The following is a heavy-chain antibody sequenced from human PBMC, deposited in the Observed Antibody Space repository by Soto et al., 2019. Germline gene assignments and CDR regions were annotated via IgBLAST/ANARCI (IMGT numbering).Heavy chain of an antibody. J-gene: IGHJ6*02. CDR1: GLTFDDYA. Sequence: PGGSLVLSSSAPGLTFDDYAMHWVRQAPGKGLEWVSGISWNSGTIDYADSVKGRFTISRDNAKNSLYLQMNSLRAEDTALYYCGKVVGNSYYYYGMDVWGQGNTVTGS. V-gene: IGHV3-9*01. CDR2: ISWNSGTI. CDR3: GKVVGNSYYYYGMDV.